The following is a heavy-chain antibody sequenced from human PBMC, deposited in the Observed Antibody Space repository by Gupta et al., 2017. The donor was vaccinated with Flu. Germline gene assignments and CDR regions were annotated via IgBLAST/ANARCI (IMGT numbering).Heavy chain of an antibody. J-gene: IGHJ6*02. Sequence: EVQLVETGGGLIQPGGSLRLSCAASGFTVSSNSMSWVRQAPGKGLEWVSVIYSGGSTYYADSVKGRFTISRDNSKNTLYLQMNSLRAEDTAVYYCARANQLLGGDYYYYYGMDVWGQGTTVTVSS. D-gene: IGHD2-2*01. CDR1: GFTVSSNS. CDR3: ARANQLLGGDYYYYYGMDV. CDR2: IYSGGST. V-gene: IGHV3-53*02.